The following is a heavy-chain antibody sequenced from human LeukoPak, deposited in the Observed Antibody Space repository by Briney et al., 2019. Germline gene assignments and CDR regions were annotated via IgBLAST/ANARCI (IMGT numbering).Heavy chain of an antibody. CDR1: GGSFRDYY. CDR3: ARRAGEYSHPYDY. V-gene: IGHV4-34*01. Sequence: SETLSLTCAVYGGSFRDYYLTWIRQSPGKGLEWIGEINHSGSANYNPSLKSRVTISVDTSRNQFSLKMTSVTAADTAVYYCARRAGEYSHPYDYWGQGTLVTVSS. D-gene: IGHD4-17*01. J-gene: IGHJ4*02. CDR2: INHSGSA.